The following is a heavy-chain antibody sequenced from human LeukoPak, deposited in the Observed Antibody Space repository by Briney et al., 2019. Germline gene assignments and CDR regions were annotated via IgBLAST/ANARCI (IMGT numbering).Heavy chain of an antibody. D-gene: IGHD1-14*01. CDR3: VRDLTGNRRYFQH. V-gene: IGHV3-48*03. CDR1: GFTFSSYE. Sequence: PGGSLRLSCAASGFTFSSYEMNWVRQAPGKGLEWISYISSSGSTIYSADSVKGRFTISRDNAKNSLYLQMNSLRAEDTAVYYCVRDLTGNRRYFQHWGRGTLVIVSS. CDR2: ISSSGSTI. J-gene: IGHJ1*01.